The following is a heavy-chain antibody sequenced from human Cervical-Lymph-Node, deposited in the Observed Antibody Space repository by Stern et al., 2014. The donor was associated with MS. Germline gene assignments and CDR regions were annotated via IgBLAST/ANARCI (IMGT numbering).Heavy chain of an antibody. D-gene: IGHD1-26*01. V-gene: IGHV1-69*12. CDR1: GGTLISYP. CDR3: ARHLGSHESGWFDP. Sequence: QDQLVQSGAEVKKPGSSVKVSCQASGGTLISYPISWVRQAPGQGLEWLGGIMPILGTSNYAHKFQGRVTITADESTTTIYMELRSLKSEDTAVYYCARHLGSHESGWFDPWGQGTLVTVSS. J-gene: IGHJ5*02. CDR2: IMPILGTS.